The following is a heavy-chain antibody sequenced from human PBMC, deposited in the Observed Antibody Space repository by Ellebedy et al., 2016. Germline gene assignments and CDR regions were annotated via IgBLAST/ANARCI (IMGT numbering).Heavy chain of an antibody. CDR2: INAGNGNT. CDR3: ARDLSITLRASDY. V-gene: IGHV1-3*01. J-gene: IGHJ4*02. CDR1: GYTFTSYA. Sequence: ASVKVSXXASGYTFTSYAMHWVRQAPGQRLEWMGWINAGNGNTKYSQKFQGRVTITRDTSASTAYMELNSLRAEDSAIYYCARDLSITLRASDYWGQGTLVTVSS.